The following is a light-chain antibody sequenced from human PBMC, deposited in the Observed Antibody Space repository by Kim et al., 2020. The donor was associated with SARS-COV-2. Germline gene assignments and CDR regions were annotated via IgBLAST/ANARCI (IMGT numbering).Light chain of an antibody. Sequence: EIVLTQSPDFQSVTPKQKVTITCRASQSVGTSLHWYQQKPDQSPELLIKYASQSFSGVPSRFSGSGSGADFTLTINSLEAEDAATYYCLQSSSFPATFGGGTKVDIK. CDR3: LQSSSFPAT. CDR2: YAS. CDR1: QSVGTS. J-gene: IGKJ4*01. V-gene: IGKV6-21*01.